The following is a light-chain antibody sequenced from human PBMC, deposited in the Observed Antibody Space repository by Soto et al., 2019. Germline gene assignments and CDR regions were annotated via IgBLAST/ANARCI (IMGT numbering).Light chain of an antibody. Sequence: SYELTQPPSVSVFPGQTASITCSGDKLGDKYACWYQQKPGQSPVLVISQDTKRPSGIPERFSGSNSGNTATLTISGTQAMDEADYYCQAWDSRLYVFGTGTKLTVL. J-gene: IGLJ1*01. CDR1: KLGDKY. CDR3: QAWDSRLYV. CDR2: QDT. V-gene: IGLV3-1*01.